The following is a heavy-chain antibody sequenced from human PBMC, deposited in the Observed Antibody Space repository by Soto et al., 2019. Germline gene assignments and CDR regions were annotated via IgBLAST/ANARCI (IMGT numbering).Heavy chain of an antibody. Sequence: GGSLRLSCAASGFTFRSYAMSWVRQAPGKGLEWVSLISGSGGGTYYADTVKGRFTISRDNAKNTLYLQMNSLRAEDTAVFYCTNGLNNGSPAYWGQGTLVNASS. D-gene: IGHD2-15*01. CDR1: GFTFRSYA. CDR3: TNGLNNGSPAY. J-gene: IGHJ4*02. CDR2: ISGSGGGT. V-gene: IGHV3-23*01.